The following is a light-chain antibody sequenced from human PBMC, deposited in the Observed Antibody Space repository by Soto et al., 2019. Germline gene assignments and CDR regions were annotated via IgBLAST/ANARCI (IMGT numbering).Light chain of an antibody. CDR3: SSYEGSSSFV. J-gene: IGLJ1*01. Sequence: QSALTQPASVSGSPGQSITISCTGTSSDVGSYNFVSWYQQHPGKAPKLMIYEGSKRPSGVSNRFSGSKSGNTASLTISGLRAENEADYSSSSYEGSSSFVIGPGTKLTVL. V-gene: IGLV2-23*03. CDR1: SSDVGSYNF. CDR2: EGS.